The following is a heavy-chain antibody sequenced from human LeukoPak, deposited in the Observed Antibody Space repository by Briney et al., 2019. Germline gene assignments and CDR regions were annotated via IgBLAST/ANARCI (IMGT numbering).Heavy chain of an antibody. CDR2: ISTSSSTI. V-gene: IGHV3-48*02. J-gene: IGHJ4*02. Sequence: GGSLRLSCAASGFTFSSYSMNWVRQAPGKGLEWVSYISTSSSTIYYADSVKGRFTISRDNAKNSLYLQMNSLRDEDTAVYYCARDHYDTSGFSTYYFDYWGQGTLVTVSS. D-gene: IGHD3-22*01. CDR1: GFTFSSYS. CDR3: ARDHYDTSGFSTYYFDY.